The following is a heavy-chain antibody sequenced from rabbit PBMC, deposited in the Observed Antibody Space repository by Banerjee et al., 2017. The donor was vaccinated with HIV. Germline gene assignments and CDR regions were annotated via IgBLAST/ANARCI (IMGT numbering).Heavy chain of an antibody. D-gene: IGHD6-1*01. CDR1: GIDFSSSYY. V-gene: IGHV1S40*01. CDR3: ARGDASLTAYTAFNL. CDR2: IDTSSGST. Sequence: QSLEESGGDLVKPGASLTLTCKASGIDFSSSYYMCWVRQAPGKGLEWSGCIDTSSGSTWYASWAKGRFTISKTSSTTVTLQMTSLTAADTATYFCARGDASLTAYTAFNLWGQGTLVTVS. J-gene: IGHJ4*01.